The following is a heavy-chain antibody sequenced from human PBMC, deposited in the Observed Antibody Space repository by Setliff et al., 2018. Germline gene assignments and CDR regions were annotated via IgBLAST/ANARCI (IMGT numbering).Heavy chain of an antibody. CDR1: GGSISSDSHY. D-gene: IGHD1-1*01. V-gene: IGHV4-61*09. Sequence: PSETLSLTCTVSGGSISSDSHYWGWIRQPAGKGLELVGQIYTNGRTNYNPSLKSRLTISLDTSKNQFSLRLNSVTAADTAVYYCARTGTYRYFDSWGQGTRVTVSS. CDR2: IYTNGRT. J-gene: IGHJ4*02. CDR3: ARTGTYRYFDS.